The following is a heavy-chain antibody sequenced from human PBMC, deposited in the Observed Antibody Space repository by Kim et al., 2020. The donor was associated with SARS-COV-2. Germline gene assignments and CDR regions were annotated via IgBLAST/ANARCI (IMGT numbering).Heavy chain of an antibody. V-gene: IGHV4-34*01. D-gene: IGHD3-10*01. Sequence: RVTISVDTSKNQFSLKLSSVTAADTAVYYCARGHGSGSYSYYYYYGMDVWGQGTTVTVSS. J-gene: IGHJ6*02. CDR3: ARGHGSGSYSYYYYYGMDV.